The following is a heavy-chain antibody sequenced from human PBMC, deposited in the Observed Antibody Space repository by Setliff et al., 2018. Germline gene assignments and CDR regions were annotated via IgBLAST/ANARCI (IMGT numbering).Heavy chain of an antibody. J-gene: IGHJ6*04. V-gene: IGHV3-48*03. CDR1: GFNFNNYE. D-gene: IGHD1-20*01. Sequence: GGSLRLSCSGSGFNFNNYEINWVRQAPGKGLEWISYISSIGRLIHYADSVKGRFTVFRGNAGNSVHLQMNNLRVDDAAIYYCASPPIRQYNYYMDVWGKGTTVTVSS. CDR2: ISSIGRLI. CDR3: ASPPIRQYNYYMDV.